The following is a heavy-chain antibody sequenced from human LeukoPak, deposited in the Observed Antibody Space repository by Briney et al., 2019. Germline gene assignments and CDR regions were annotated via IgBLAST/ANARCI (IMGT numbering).Heavy chain of an antibody. CDR1: GVTFSDSY. D-gene: IGHD2-15*01. CDR2: ISGSVSTI. Sequence: PGGALRLSCAASGVTFSDSYMSWSRQAPGRGRGWVSYISGSVSTIHYADSVRGRFTISRDNAKNSLYLQMNSLRAEDTAVYSCARDRSGYCSGGSCYGNWFDPWGKGTLVTVSS. J-gene: IGHJ5*02. CDR3: ARDRSGYCSGGSCYGNWFDP. V-gene: IGHV3-11*01.